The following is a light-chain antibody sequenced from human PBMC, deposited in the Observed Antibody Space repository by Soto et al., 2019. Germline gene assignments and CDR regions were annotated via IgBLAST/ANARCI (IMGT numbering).Light chain of an antibody. CDR3: QAYDYSLTASX. J-gene: IGLJ3*02. CDR1: SSNLGAGYD. CDR2: GNR. Sequence: QSVLTQPPSVSGAPGQRVTLSCTGSSSNLGAGYDVHWYKQVPGAAPKLVIFGNRNRPSGVPERFSGSKSGTSASLAITGLQAEDEADYYCQAYDYSLTASXFGGGTXLTVL. V-gene: IGLV1-40*01.